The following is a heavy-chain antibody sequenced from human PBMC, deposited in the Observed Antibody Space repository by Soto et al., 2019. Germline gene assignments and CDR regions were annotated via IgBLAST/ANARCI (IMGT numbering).Heavy chain of an antibody. V-gene: IGHV3-30*18. J-gene: IGHJ4*02. CDR1: GFTFSSYG. D-gene: IGHD3-10*02. CDR3: AKDRVRGSGFFDY. CDR2: ISYDGSNK. Sequence: GGSLRLSCAASGFTFSSYGMHWVRQAPGKGLEWVAVISYDGSNKYYADSVKGRFTISRDNSKNTLYLQMNSLRAEDTAVYYCAKDRVRGSGFFDYWGQGTLVTVSS.